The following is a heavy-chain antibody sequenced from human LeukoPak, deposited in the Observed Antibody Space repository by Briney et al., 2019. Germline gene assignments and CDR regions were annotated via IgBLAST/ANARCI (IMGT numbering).Heavy chain of an antibody. CDR1: GGTFSSYA. Sequence: SVKVSCKASGGTFSSYAISWVRQAPGQGLEWMGGIIPIFGTANYAQKFQGRVTITADESTSTAYMELSSLRSEDTAVYYCARGPVNYDFWSGYYDYWGQGTLVTVSS. J-gene: IGHJ4*02. CDR3: ARGPVNYDFWSGYYDY. CDR2: IIPIFGTA. V-gene: IGHV1-69*13. D-gene: IGHD3-3*01.